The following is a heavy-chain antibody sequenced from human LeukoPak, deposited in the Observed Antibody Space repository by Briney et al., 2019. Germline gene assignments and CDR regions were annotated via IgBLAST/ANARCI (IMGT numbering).Heavy chain of an antibody. V-gene: IGHV1-2*02. CDR2: INVDSGGT. J-gene: IGHJ6*03. CDR1: RYSFTGYY. Sequence: ASVKVSCKASRYSFTGYYMHWVRLAPGQGLEWMGWINVDSGGTKYAEKFQGRVTMTRDTSISTAYMELSRLRSDDTAVYYCARDEGYYNYMDVWGKGTTFSVSS. CDR3: ARDEGYYNYMDV.